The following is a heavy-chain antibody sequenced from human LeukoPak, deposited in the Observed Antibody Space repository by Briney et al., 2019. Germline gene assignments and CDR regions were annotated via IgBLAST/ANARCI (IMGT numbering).Heavy chain of an antibody. V-gene: IGHV3-30*02. D-gene: IGHD2-2*02. CDR2: IRYDGSNK. Sequence: GGSLRLSCAASGFTFSSYGMHWVRQAPGKGLEWVAFIRYDGSNKYYADSVKGRFTISRDNSKNTLYLQMNSLRAEDTAVYYCAKVRGYCSSTSCYTFDYWGQGTLVTVSS. CDR1: GFTFSSYG. CDR3: AKVRGYCSSTSCYTFDY. J-gene: IGHJ4*02.